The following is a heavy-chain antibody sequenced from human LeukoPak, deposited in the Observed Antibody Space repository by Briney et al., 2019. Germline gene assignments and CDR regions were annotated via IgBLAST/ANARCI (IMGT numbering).Heavy chain of an antibody. J-gene: IGHJ4*02. CDR2: TNRDGGEK. D-gene: IGHD1-20*01. V-gene: IGHV3-7*05. Sequence: GGSLRLSCAASGFTFSSYEMNWVRQAPGKGLEWVASTNRDGGEKYYVGSVEGRFTISRDNAKNSLDLQMHSLRAEDTAVYYCETGITGTPGLDYWGQGALVTVSS. CDR1: GFTFSSYE. CDR3: ETGITGTPGLDY.